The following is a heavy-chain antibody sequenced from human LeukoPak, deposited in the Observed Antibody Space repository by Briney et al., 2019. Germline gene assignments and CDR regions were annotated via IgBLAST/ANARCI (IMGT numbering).Heavy chain of an antibody. CDR3: ATLRAVVAFDDFDI. D-gene: IGHD3-22*01. V-gene: IGHV3-74*01. CDR1: GFTFSRYW. J-gene: IGHJ3*02. CDR2: ISPDGSSA. Sequence: GGSLRLSCAASGFTFSRYWMHWVRQAPGKGLVWVSRISPDGSSAHYEDSVNGRFTISRDNAKNTLYLQMNSPRAEETAVYYCATLRAVVAFDDFDIWGQGTMVTVSS.